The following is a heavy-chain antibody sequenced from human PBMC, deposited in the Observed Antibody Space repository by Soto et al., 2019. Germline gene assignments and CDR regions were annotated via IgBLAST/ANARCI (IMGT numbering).Heavy chain of an antibody. CDR2: ISGSGGST. D-gene: IGHD2-2*01. Sequence: GGSLRLSCAASGFTFSSYAMSWVRQAPGKGLEWVSAISGSGGSTYYADSVKGRFTISRDNSKNTLYLQMNSLRAEDTAVYYCAKSLGDIVVVPAAPYGMDVWGQGTTVTVSS. CDR3: AKSLGDIVVVPAAPYGMDV. V-gene: IGHV3-23*01. CDR1: GFTFSSYA. J-gene: IGHJ6*02.